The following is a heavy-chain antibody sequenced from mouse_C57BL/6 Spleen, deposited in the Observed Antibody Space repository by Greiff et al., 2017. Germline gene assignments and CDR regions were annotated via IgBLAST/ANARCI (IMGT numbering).Heavy chain of an antibody. CDR1: GYTFTSYW. V-gene: IGHV1-55*01. CDR2: IYPGSGST. J-gene: IGHJ2*01. CDR3: ARDTTVASGYFDY. D-gene: IGHD1-1*01. Sequence: QVQLQQSGAELVKPGASVKMSCKASGYTFTSYWITWVKQRPGQGLEWIGDIYPGSGSTNYNEKFKSKATLTVDTSSSTAYMQLSSLTSEDSAVYYCARDTTVASGYFDYWGQGTTLTVSS.